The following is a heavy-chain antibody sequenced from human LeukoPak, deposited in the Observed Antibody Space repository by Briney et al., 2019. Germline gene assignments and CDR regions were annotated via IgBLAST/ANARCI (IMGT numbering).Heavy chain of an antibody. Sequence: PGGSLRPSCAASGFTFSDYYMSWIRQAPGKGLEWVSYISSSGSTIYYADSVKGQFTISRDNAKNSLYLQMNSLRAEDTAVYYCARDRGGGIYSSSFPLGYMDVWGKGTTVTVSS. CDR3: ARDRGGGIYSSSFPLGYMDV. CDR2: ISSSGSTI. CDR1: GFTFSDYY. J-gene: IGHJ6*03. D-gene: IGHD6-6*01. V-gene: IGHV3-11*01.